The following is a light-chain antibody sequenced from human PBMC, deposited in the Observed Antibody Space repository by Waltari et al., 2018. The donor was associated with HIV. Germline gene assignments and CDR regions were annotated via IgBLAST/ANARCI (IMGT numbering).Light chain of an antibody. V-gene: IGLV6-57*03. Sequence: NFVLTQPHPVSESPGKTVTIPCARSSCHLAHNPVQWFQQRPGSAPTPVIYEDTQRPSGVPDRFSGSIDTSSNSASLTIYELKTEDEADYYCQSYDQTIPCVFGTGTRLTVL. CDR2: EDT. CDR1: SCHLAHNP. J-gene: IGLJ1*01. CDR3: QSYDQTIPCV.